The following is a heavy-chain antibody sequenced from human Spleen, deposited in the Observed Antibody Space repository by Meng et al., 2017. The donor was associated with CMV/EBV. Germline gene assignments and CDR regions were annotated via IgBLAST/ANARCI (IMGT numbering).Heavy chain of an antibody. CDR2: IYYSGST. J-gene: IGHJ6*02. D-gene: IGHD3-10*01. CDR3: AREPSSDYYGSGSYYSYYYYYYGMDV. V-gene: IGHV4-39*07. CDR1: GGSISSSSYY. Sequence: GSLRLSCTVSGGSISSSSYYWGWIRQPPGKVLEWIGSIYYSGSTYYNPSLKSRVTISVDTSKNQFSLKLSSVTAADTAVYYCAREPSSDYYGSGSYYSYYYYYYGMDVWGQGTTVTVS.